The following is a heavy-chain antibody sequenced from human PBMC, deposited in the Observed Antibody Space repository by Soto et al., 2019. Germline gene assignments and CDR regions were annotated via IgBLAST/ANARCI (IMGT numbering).Heavy chain of an antibody. CDR3: AKGKSSNYVSHAFDV. CDR2: ISGGGGSI. V-gene: IGHV3-23*01. Sequence: EVQVLEFGGGLVQPGGSLRLSCAASGFNFNTYAMSWVRQAPGKGLEWVSGISGGGGSIHYVDSVKGRFTISRDNSKNTLYLQMNSLRGEDTAVYYCAKGKSSNYVSHAFDVWGQGTMVTVSS. CDR1: GFNFNTYA. J-gene: IGHJ3*01. D-gene: IGHD3-10*02.